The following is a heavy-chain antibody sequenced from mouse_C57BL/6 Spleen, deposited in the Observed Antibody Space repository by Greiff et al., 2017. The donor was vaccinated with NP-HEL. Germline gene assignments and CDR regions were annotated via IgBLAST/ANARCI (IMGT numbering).Heavy chain of an antibody. Sequence: VQLQQSGAELVRPGASVKLSCPASGFNIKDDYMHWVKQRPEQGLEWIGWIDPENGDTEYASKFQGKATITAATSSNTAYLQLSSLTAEDTAVYYCTPSIYYDYDGVAYWGQGTLVTVSA. V-gene: IGHV14-4*01. J-gene: IGHJ3*01. CDR2: IDPENGDT. CDR3: TPSIYYDYDGVAY. D-gene: IGHD2-4*01. CDR1: GFNIKDDY.